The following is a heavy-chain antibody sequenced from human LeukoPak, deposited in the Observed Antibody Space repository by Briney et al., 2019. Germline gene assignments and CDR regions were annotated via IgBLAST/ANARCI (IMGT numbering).Heavy chain of an antibody. CDR3: ARYCSSTNCYKGGFDP. D-gene: IGHD2-2*02. CDR2: IYYSGST. V-gene: IGHV4-31*03. J-gene: IGHJ5*02. CDR1: GGSISSGGYY. Sequence: SETLTLTCTVSGGSISSGGYYWSWIRQHPGKGLEWIGYIYYSGSTYSNLSLKCRVTISVDTSKNQFSLNLSSVTAADADVYYCARYCSSTNCYKGGFDPWGQGTLVTVSS.